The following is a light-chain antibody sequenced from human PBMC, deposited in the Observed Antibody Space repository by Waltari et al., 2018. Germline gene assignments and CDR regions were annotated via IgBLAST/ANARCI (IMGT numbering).Light chain of an antibody. J-gene: IGLJ2*01. CDR3: KSPDSSGTKVV. CDR2: KDS. V-gene: IGLV3-25*03. CDR1: ALTKRY. Sequence: SYELTQPPSVSVSPGHTARITCPGDALTKRYAYWYQQKPGQAPVVVIYKDSERPSGIPERFSGSSSGTTGTLTISGVQAEDEADYYCKSPDSSGTKVVFGGGTKLTVL.